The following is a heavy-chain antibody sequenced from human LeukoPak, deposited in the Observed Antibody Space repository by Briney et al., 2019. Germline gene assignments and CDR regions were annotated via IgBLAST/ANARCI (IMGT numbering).Heavy chain of an antibody. Sequence: GASVKVSRKASGYTFTSYDINWVRQATGQGLGWMGWMNPNSGNTGYAQKFQGRVTMTRNTSISTAYMELSSLRSEDTAVYYCARDPVRITIFGVVIIQNGMDVWGQGTTVTVSS. J-gene: IGHJ6*02. CDR1: GYTFTSYD. V-gene: IGHV1-8*01. CDR3: ARDPVRITIFGVVIIQNGMDV. CDR2: MNPNSGNT. D-gene: IGHD3-3*01.